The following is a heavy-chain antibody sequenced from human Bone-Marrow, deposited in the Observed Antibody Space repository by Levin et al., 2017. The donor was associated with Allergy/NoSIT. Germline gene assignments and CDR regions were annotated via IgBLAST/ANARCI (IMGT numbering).Heavy chain of an antibody. D-gene: IGHD6-13*01. J-gene: IGHJ6*03. Sequence: SETLSLTCTVSGGSISSSSYYWGWIRQPPGKGLEWIGSIYYSGSTYYNPSLKSRVTISVDTSKNQFSLKLSSVTAADTAVYYCARQASASIAAAGTSYYYYMDVWGKGTTVTVSS. CDR3: ARQASASIAAAGTSYYYYMDV. V-gene: IGHV4-39*01. CDR1: GGSISSSSYY. CDR2: IYYSGST.